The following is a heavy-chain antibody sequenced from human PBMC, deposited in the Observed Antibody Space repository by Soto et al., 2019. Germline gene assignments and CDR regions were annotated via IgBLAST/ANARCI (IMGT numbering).Heavy chain of an antibody. V-gene: IGHV3-74*01. CDR3: ARGGRGGFDY. J-gene: IGHJ4*02. CDR1: GFTFTSYW. CDR2: IKSDGSST. Sequence: EVQLVESGGGLVPPGGSLRLSCAASGFTFTSYWMHWVRQAPGKGLVWVSSIKSDGSSTNYADSVKGGFTICRDNAENAVYLQMNSLSAEDAAVYFCARGGRGGFDYWGQGALVTVST. D-gene: IGHD3-16*01.